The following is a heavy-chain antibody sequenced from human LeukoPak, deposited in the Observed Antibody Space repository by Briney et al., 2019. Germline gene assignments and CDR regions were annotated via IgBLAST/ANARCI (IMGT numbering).Heavy chain of an antibody. Sequence: GGSLRLSCAASGFTFSSYAMSWVRQAPGKGLEWVSAISGSGGSTYYADSVKGRFTISRDNSKNTLFLQMNSLKAEDTAVFYCAKRSGYTTGWFFDFWGQGTLVTVSS. CDR3: AKRSGYTTGWFFDF. D-gene: IGHD6-19*01. CDR2: ISGSGGST. CDR1: GFTFSSYA. V-gene: IGHV3-23*01. J-gene: IGHJ4*02.